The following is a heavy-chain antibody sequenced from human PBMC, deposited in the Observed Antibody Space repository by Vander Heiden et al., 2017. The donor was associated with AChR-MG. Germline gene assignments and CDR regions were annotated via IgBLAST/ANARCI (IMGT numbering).Heavy chain of an antibody. V-gene: IGHV3-48*02. CDR2: ISSSSSTI. CDR1: GFTFSSYS. CDR3: ARDGGRDGYIYYYYYGMDV. Sequence: EVQLVESGGGLVQPGGSLRLSCPASGFTFSSYSMNWVRQAPGKGLEWVSYISSSSSTIYYADSVKGRFTISRDNAKNSLYLQMNSLRDEDTAVYYCARDGGRDGYIYYYYYGMDVWGQGTTVTVSS. D-gene: IGHD5-12*01. J-gene: IGHJ6*02.